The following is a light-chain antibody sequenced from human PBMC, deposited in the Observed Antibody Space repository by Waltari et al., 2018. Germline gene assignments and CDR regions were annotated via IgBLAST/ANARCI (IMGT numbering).Light chain of an antibody. J-gene: IGKJ1*01. Sequence: IQMTQSPSSLSAPVVDGVPITCPDSHGISKYLAWYQKKPGKVPKLLIYDASTLQSGVPSRFSGSGSGTDFTLTISSLQPEDVATYYCQKYNSAPWTFGQGTKVEIK. CDR1: HGISKY. V-gene: IGKV1-27*01. CDR3: QKYNSAPWT. CDR2: DAS.